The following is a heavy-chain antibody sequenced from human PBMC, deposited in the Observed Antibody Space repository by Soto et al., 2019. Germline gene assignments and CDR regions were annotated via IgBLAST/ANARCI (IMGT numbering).Heavy chain of an antibody. CDR2: ISYSSSII. Sequence: PGGSLRLSCAASGFTFSSYWMHWVRQAPGKGLVWISYISYSSSIIYYADSVEGRFAISRDNARNSLYLQMNGLRDEDTAVYYCARDNGVQGSFDPWGQGTLVTVSS. D-gene: IGHD1-1*01. J-gene: IGHJ5*02. CDR1: GFTFSSYW. V-gene: IGHV3-48*02. CDR3: ARDNGVQGSFDP.